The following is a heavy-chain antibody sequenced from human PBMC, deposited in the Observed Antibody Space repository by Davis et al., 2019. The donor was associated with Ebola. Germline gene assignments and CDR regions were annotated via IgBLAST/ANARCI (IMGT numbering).Heavy chain of an antibody. Sequence: AASVKVSCKASGYTFTSYGISWVRQATGQGLEWMGWMNPNSGNTGYAQKFQGRVTMTRNTSISTAYMELSSLRSEDTAVYYCARVRYCSGGSCARRTPGPFDYWGQGTLVTVSS. D-gene: IGHD2-15*01. CDR3: ARVRYCSGGSCARRTPGPFDY. J-gene: IGHJ4*02. CDR2: MNPNSGNT. V-gene: IGHV1-8*02. CDR1: GYTFTSYG.